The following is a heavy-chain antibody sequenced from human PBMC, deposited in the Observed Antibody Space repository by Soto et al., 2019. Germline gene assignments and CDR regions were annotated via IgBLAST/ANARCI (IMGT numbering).Heavy chain of an antibody. CDR2: IYYSGST. Sequence: SETLSLTCTVSGGSISSYYWSWIRQPPGKGLEWIGYIYYSGSTKYNPSLKSRVTISVDTSKNQLSLKLSSVTAADTAVYYCARQSCRSTTCYSWVTWFDPWGQGTLVTVSS. CDR1: GGSISSYY. V-gene: IGHV4-59*08. D-gene: IGHD2-2*01. CDR3: ARQSCRSTTCYSWVTWFDP. J-gene: IGHJ5*02.